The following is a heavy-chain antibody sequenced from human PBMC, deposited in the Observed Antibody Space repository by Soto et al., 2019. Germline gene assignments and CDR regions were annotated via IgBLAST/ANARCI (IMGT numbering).Heavy chain of an antibody. CDR1: GYTFTSYA. V-gene: IGHV1-3*01. J-gene: IGHJ6*02. CDR2: INAGNGNT. Sequence: ASVKVSCKASGYTFTSYAMHWVRQAPGQRLEWVGWINAGNGNTKYSQKFQGRVTITRDTSASTAYMELSSLRSEDTAVYYCAREGRYYYYGMDVWGQGTTVNVS. CDR3: AREGRYYYYGMDV.